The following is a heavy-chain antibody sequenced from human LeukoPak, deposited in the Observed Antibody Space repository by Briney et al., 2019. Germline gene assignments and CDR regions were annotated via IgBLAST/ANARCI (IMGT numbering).Heavy chain of an antibody. CDR1: GYTFTGYY. J-gene: IGHJ6*03. CDR3: ARETSFPTTDGLNYYYYYMDV. V-gene: IGHV1-2*02. Sequence: ASVKVSCKASGYTFTGYYIHWVRQAPGQGLEWMGWIDPNSGGTNYAQKFQGRVTMTSDTSIRTVYMELSRLRSDDTAAYYCARETSFPTTDGLNYYYYYMDVWGKGTTVTVSS. D-gene: IGHD4-17*01. CDR2: IDPNSGGT.